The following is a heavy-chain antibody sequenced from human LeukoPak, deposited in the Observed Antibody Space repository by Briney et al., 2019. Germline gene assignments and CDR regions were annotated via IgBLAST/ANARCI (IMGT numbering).Heavy chain of an antibody. J-gene: IGHJ4*02. CDR1: RGTFSNYA. V-gene: IGHV1-69*01. D-gene: IGHD4-17*01. CDR3: ARYYGDDDY. Sequence: SVKVSCKASRGTFSNYAISWVRQAPGQGLEWMGGIIPKFGSANYAQKFQGRVTITADESTSTAYMKLSSLRSEDTAVYYCARYYGDDDYWGQGTLVTVSS. CDR2: IIPKFGSA.